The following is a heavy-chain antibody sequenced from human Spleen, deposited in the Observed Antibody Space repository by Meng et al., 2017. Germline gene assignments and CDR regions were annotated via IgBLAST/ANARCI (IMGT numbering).Heavy chain of an antibody. J-gene: IGHJ4*02. D-gene: IGHD3-22*01. Sequence: GSLRLSCTVSGGSISSYYWSWIRQRAGKGLEWIGRIYTSGSTNYNPSLKSRVTMSVDTSKNQFSLKLSSVTAADTAVYYCARDWQDSSGTSFDYWGQGTLVTVSS. CDR2: IYTSGST. CDR1: GGSISSYY. V-gene: IGHV4-4*07. CDR3: ARDWQDSSGTSFDY.